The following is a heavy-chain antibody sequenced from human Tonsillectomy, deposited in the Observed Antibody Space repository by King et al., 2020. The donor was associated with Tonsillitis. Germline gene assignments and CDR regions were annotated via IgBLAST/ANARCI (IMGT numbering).Heavy chain of an antibody. D-gene: IGHD3-3*01. J-gene: IGHJ5*02. CDR1: GGSISSYF. CDR3: AGYDFWSGLDRFGP. CDR2: IYYSGNS. Sequence: QLQESGPGLVKPSETLSLICTVSGGSISSYFWSWIRQPPGKGLEWIGYIYYSGNSNYNPSLKSRVTMSVDTAKNQFSLKLNSVTAAETAVYYCAGYDFWSGLDRFGPWGQGTLVTVSS. V-gene: IGHV4-59*01.